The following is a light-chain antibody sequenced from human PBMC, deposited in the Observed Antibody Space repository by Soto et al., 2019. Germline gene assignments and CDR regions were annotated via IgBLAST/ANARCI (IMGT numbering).Light chain of an antibody. CDR3: QTWGTGLLV. CDR1: SGHSSYA. J-gene: IGLJ3*02. CDR2: LNSDGSH. Sequence: QPVLTQSPSASASLGASVKLTCTLSSGHSSYAIAWHPQQPEKGPRYLMKLNSDGSHSKGDGIPDRFSGSSSGAERYLTISSLQSEDEADYYCQTWGTGLLVFGGGTKLTVL. V-gene: IGLV4-69*01.